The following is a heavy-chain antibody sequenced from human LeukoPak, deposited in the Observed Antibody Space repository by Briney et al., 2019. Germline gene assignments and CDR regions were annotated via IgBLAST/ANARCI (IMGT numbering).Heavy chain of an antibody. CDR1: GGSISNSNW. CDR3: ARPLPASDAFDI. Sequence: SGTLSLTCAVYGGSISNSNWWSWVRQPPGKGLEWIGEIYHSGSTNYNPSLKSRVTISVDKSNNQFSLKPSSVTAADTAVYYCARPLPASDAFDIWGQGTMVTVSS. V-gene: IGHV4-4*02. J-gene: IGHJ3*02. CDR2: IYHSGST. D-gene: IGHD1-26*01.